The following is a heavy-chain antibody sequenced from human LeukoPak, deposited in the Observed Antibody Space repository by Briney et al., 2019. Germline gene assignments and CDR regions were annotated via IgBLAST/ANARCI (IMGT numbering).Heavy chain of an antibody. Sequence: GESLKISCKGSGYSFTSYWIGWVRQAPGQGLEWMGWINPNSGDTNYAQNFQGRVTMTRDTSISTAYMELSSLRSDDTAMYYCARMWSTATSGWNWFDPWGQGTLVTVSS. V-gene: IGHV1-2*02. J-gene: IGHJ5*02. CDR1: GYSFTSYW. CDR3: ARMWSTATSGWNWFDP. D-gene: IGHD6-13*01. CDR2: INPNSGDT.